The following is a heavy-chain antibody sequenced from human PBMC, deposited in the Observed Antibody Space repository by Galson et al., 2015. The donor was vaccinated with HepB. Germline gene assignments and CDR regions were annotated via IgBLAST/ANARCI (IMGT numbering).Heavy chain of an antibody. CDR1: GFTFSGSA. V-gene: IGHV3-73*01. Sequence: SLRLSCAASGFTFSGSAMHWVRQASGKGLEWVGRIRSKADSYATAYAESVKGRFTISRDDSKNTAYLQMNSLKTEDTAVYYCTRQDSRIDYWGQGTLVTVSS. CDR2: IRSKADSYAT. D-gene: IGHD3-22*01. J-gene: IGHJ4*02. CDR3: TRQDSRIDY.